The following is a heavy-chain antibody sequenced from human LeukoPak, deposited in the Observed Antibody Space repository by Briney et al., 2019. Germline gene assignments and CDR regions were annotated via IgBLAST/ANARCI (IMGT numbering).Heavy chain of an antibody. Sequence: SETLFLTCTVSGGSISSSDYYWGWIRQPPGKGLEWIGIIYYSASASASASTYYNPPLKSRVTMSVDTSKNQFSLKLSSVTAADTAVYYCARVIRGAFDIWGQGTMVTVSS. V-gene: IGHV4-39*07. CDR1: GGSISSSDYY. J-gene: IGHJ3*02. D-gene: IGHD2/OR15-2a*01. CDR2: IYYSASASASAST. CDR3: ARVIRGAFDI.